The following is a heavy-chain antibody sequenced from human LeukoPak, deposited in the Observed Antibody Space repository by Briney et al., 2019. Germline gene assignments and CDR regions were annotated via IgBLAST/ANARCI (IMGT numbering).Heavy chain of an antibody. V-gene: IGHV4-59*01. CDR3: AGAGYG. J-gene: IGHJ4*02. CDR2: IHHSGST. Sequence: SETLSLTFTVSGDSMTGYFWSWIRQPPGKGLEWIGYIHHSGSTNYNPSLKSRVTISVDTSKNQFSLKLSSVTAADTAVYYCAGAGYGWGQGTLVTVSS. D-gene: IGHD5-12*01. CDR1: GDSMTGYF.